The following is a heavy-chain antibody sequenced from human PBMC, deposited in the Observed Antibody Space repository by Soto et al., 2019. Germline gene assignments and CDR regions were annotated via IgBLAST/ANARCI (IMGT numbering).Heavy chain of an antibody. Sequence: EVQLVESGGGLVQPGGSLRLSCAASGFTFSSYWMSWVRQAPGKGLEWVANIKQDGSEKYYVDSVKGRFTISRDNAKNSLYLQMNSLRAEDTAVYYCARVVRVFGYSYGLYYFDYWGQGTLVTVSS. CDR2: IKQDGSEK. V-gene: IGHV3-7*03. CDR1: GFTFSSYW. CDR3: ARVVRVFGYSYGLYYFDY. J-gene: IGHJ4*02. D-gene: IGHD5-18*01.